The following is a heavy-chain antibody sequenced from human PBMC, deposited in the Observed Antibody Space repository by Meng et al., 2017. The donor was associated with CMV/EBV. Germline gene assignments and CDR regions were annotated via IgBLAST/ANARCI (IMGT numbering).Heavy chain of an antibody. CDR3: ATSMIVDYDAFDI. Sequence: SVKVSCKACGGTFSSYAISWVRQAPGQGLEWMGGIIPIFGTANYAQKFQGRVTITTDESTSTAYMELSSLRSEDTAVYYCATSMIVDYDAFDIWGQGTMVTVSS. V-gene: IGHV1-69*05. D-gene: IGHD3-22*01. CDR2: IIPIFGTA. CDR1: GGTFSSYA. J-gene: IGHJ3*02.